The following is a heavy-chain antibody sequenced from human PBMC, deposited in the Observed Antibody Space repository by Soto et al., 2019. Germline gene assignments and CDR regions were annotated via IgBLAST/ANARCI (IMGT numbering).Heavy chain of an antibody. Sequence: SPRLSRAAPGFIFSNLLMTLGRRAPGKGLEWVGNINQDGSEKNYVDFVKGRFPVSRDNAKNSLYLQMNSLRAEDTAIYYCARGLNWFAPWGQGTLVTVSS. J-gene: IGHJ5*02. CDR1: GFIFSNLL. CDR3: ARGLNWFAP. CDR2: INQDGSEK. D-gene: IGHD4-17*01. V-gene: IGHV3-7*01.